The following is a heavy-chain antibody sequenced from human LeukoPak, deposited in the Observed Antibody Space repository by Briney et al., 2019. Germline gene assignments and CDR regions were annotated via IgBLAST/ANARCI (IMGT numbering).Heavy chain of an antibody. CDR1: GFTFSSYA. CDR3: AKGYYDILTDYFHNWFNP. CDR2: ISGRGGST. V-gene: IGHV3-23*01. J-gene: IGHJ5*02. Sequence: PGGSLRLSCAASGFTFSSYAVSWVRQAPGVGLEWVSTISGRGGSTFYADSVKGRFTISRDNSKNTLYLQMNSLRAEDTAVYYCAKGYYDILTDYFHNWFNPWGQGTLVIVSS. D-gene: IGHD3-9*01.